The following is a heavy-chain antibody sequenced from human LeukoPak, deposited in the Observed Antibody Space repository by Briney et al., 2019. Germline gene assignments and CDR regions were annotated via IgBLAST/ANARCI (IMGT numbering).Heavy chain of an antibody. D-gene: IGHD6-13*01. Sequence: SETLSLTCTASGGSISSSSYYWGWIRQPPGKGLEWIGSIYYSGSTYYNPSLKSRVTISVDTSKNQFSLKLSSVTAADTAVYYCASRRGEQQLLEDYWGQGTLVTVSS. CDR3: ASRRGEQQLLEDY. J-gene: IGHJ4*02. CDR2: IYYSGST. CDR1: GGSISSSSYY. V-gene: IGHV4-39*01.